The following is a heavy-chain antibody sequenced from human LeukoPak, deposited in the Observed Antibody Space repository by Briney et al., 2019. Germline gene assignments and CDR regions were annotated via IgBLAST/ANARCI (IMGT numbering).Heavy chain of an antibody. CDR1: GYTFTSYD. D-gene: IGHD3-16*01. V-gene: IGHV1-69*13. Sequence: ASVKVSCKASGYTFTSYDISWVRQAPGQGLEWMGGIIPIFGTANYAQKFQGRVTITADESTSTAYMELSSLRSEDTAVYYCARDLGASYYYYMDVWGKGTTVTISS. J-gene: IGHJ6*03. CDR2: IIPIFGTA. CDR3: ARDLGASYYYYMDV.